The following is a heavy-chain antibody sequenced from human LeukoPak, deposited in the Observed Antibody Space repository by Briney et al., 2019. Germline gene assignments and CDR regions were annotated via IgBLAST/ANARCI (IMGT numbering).Heavy chain of an antibody. CDR1: GGSISSSSYY. D-gene: IGHD3-16*01. J-gene: IGHJ4*02. V-gene: IGHV4-39*01. CDR2: IYYSGST. CDR3: ARVRRATFEVWYFDY. Sequence: PSETLSLTCTVSGGSISSSSYYWGWIRQPPGKGLEWIGSIYYSGSTYYNPSLKSRVTISVDTSKNQFSLKLSSVTAADTAVYYCARVRRATFEVWYFDYWGQGTLVTVSS.